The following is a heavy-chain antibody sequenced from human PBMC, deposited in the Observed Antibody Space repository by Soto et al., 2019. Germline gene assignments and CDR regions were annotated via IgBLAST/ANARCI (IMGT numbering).Heavy chain of an antibody. J-gene: IGHJ5*02. V-gene: IGHV4-30-4*01. CDR2: IYYTGST. D-gene: IGHD4-17*01. CDR1: GGSISSGDYY. Sequence: SETLSLTCTVSGGSISSGDYYWSWIRQSPGKGLEWIGYIYYTGSTYYTPSLENRITVSGDTSKNQFFLKLSSVTAADTAVYYCARGYGDYVGAAFDPWGQGTLVTVSS. CDR3: ARGYGDYVGAAFDP.